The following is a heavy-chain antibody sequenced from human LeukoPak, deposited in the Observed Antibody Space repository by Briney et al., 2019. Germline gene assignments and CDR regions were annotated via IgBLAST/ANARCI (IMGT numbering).Heavy chain of an antibody. CDR1: GFTFSSYS. CDR2: ISSSSSTI. Sequence: GGSLRLSCAASGFTFSSYSMNWVRQAPGKGLEWVSYISSSSSTIYYADSVKGRFTISRDNAKNSLYLQMNSLRAEDTAVYYCARNRVALYYYYGMDVWGQGTTVTVSS. CDR3: ARNRVALYYYYGMDV. J-gene: IGHJ6*02. D-gene: IGHD5-12*01. V-gene: IGHV3-48*01.